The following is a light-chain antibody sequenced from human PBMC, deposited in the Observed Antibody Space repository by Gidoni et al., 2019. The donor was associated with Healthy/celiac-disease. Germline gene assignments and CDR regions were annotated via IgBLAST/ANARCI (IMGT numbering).Light chain of an antibody. CDR3: QQYNNWPRT. CDR2: GAS. J-gene: IGKJ3*01. V-gene: IGKV3-15*01. Sequence: EIVMTQSPATLSVSPGERATLSCRASQSVSSNLAWYQQKPGQAPRLLIYGASTRATGIPARFSGSGSGTEFTLTISSLQSEDFAVDYCQQYNNWPRTFXPXTKVDIK. CDR1: QSVSSN.